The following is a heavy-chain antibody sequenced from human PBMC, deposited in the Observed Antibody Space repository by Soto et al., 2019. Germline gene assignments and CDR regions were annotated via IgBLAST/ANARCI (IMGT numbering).Heavy chain of an antibody. J-gene: IGHJ3*02. CDR1: GFTFSDHD. V-gene: IGHV3-72*01. CDR2: TRNKANSYTT. Sequence: SLRLPCAASGFTFSDHDMYWVRQAPGKGLEWVGRTRNKANSYTTEYAASVKGRFTISRDDSKNSLYLQMNSLKTEDTAVYYCALPYSGGKASDILGPGTMVTVS. CDR3: ALPYSGGKASDI. D-gene: IGHD2-15*01.